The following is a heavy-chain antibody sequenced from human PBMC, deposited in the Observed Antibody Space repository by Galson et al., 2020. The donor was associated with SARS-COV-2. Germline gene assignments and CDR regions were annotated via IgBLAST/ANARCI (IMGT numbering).Heavy chain of an antibody. CDR3: AKTRLRTTVTIYFDY. J-gene: IGHJ4*02. CDR1: GFTFSSYA. Sequence: GESLKISCAASGFTFSSYAMSWVRQAPGKGLEWVSAISGSGGSTYYADSVKGRFTISRDNSKNTLYLQMNSLRAEDTAVYYCAKTRLRTTVTIYFDYWGQGTLVTVSS. D-gene: IGHD4-17*01. V-gene: IGHV3-23*01. CDR2: ISGSGGST.